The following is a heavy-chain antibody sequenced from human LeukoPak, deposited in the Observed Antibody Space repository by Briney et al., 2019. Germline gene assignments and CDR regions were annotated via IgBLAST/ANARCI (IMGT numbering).Heavy chain of an antibody. CDR1: GFTLSSYW. CDR3: AKDSHWILFDD. CDR2: IKQDGSEK. J-gene: IGHJ4*02. V-gene: IGHV3-7*03. D-gene: IGHD2-2*03. Sequence: PGGSLRLSCVASGFTLSSYWMNWARQAPGKGLEWVANIKQDGSEKYFVDSVKGRFTISRDNGKNSLYLQMNSLRDEDTAVYYCAKDSHWILFDDWGQGTLVTVSS.